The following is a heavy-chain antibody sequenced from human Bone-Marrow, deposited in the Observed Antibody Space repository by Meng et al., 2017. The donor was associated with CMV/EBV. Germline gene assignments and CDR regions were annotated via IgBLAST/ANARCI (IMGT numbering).Heavy chain of an antibody. D-gene: IGHD3-22*01. V-gene: IGHV4-34*01. CDR3: ARVDYDSSGYYEDFDY. CDR1: GGSLSGYF. CDR2: INHGGST. J-gene: IGHJ4*02. Sequence: SETLSLTCTVYGGSLSGYFWTWIRQPPGKGLEWIGEINHGGSTNYNPSLKSRVTISLDTSKNQLSLKLTSVTAADTAVYYCARVDYDSSGYYEDFDYWGQGTLATVSS.